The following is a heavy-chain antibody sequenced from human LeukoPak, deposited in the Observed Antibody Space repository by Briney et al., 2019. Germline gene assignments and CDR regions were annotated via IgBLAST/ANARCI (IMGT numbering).Heavy chain of an antibody. D-gene: IGHD3-22*01. V-gene: IGHV4-30-2*01. J-gene: IGHJ3*02. CDR2: IYHSGST. CDR3: ARATGDYYDSGAFDI. CDR1: GGSISSGGYS. Sequence: SQNLSLTCAVSGGSISSGGYSWSWIRQPPGKGLEWIGYIYHSGSTYYNPSLKSRVTISVDRSKNQFSLKLSSVTAADTAVYYCARATGDYYDSGAFDIWGQGTMVTVSS.